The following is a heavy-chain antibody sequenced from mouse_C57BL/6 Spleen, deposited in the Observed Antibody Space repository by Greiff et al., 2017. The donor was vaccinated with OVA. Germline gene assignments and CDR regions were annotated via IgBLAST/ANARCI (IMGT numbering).Heavy chain of an antibody. V-gene: IGHV1-69*01. D-gene: IGHD1-1*01. CDR3: ARRGTVVDDWYFDV. CDR1: GYTFTSYW. Sequence: QVQLQQPGAELVMPGASVKLSCKASGYTFTSYWMHWVKQRPGQGLEWIGEIDPSDSYTNYNQKFKGKSTLTVDKSSSTAYMQLSSLTSEDSAVYYCARRGTVVDDWYFDVWGTGTTVTVAS. J-gene: IGHJ1*03. CDR2: IDPSDSYT.